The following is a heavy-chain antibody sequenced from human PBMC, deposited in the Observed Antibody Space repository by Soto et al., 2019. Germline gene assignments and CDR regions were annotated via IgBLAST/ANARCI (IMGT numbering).Heavy chain of an antibody. D-gene: IGHD6-13*01. CDR1: GYTFTSYG. Sequence: GASVKVSCKASGYTFTSYGISWVRQAPGQGLEWMGWISAYNGNTNYAQKLQGRVTMTTDTSTSTAYMELRSLRSDDTAVYYCARDQAAYSSSWYRYYYGMDVWGQGTTVTVSS. CDR2: ISAYNGNT. CDR3: ARDQAAYSSSWYRYYYGMDV. V-gene: IGHV1-18*04. J-gene: IGHJ6*02.